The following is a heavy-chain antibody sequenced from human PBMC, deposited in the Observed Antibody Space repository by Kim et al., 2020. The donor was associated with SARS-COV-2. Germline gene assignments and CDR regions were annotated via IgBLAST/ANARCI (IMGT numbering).Heavy chain of an antibody. CDR2: IKVGNQDT. D-gene: IGHD3-10*01. J-gene: IGHJ4*02. CDR1: GYTFTNYA. CDR3: ISDRGSHWLGGLDY. Sequence: ASVKVSCKASGYTFTNYAMHWVGQAPGQRLEWMGWIKVGNQDTKYSQNFQGRVTISRDACANTVYMELSSLRSEDTAMYYCISDRGSHWLGGLDYWGQGTPVTFSS. V-gene: IGHV1-3*01.